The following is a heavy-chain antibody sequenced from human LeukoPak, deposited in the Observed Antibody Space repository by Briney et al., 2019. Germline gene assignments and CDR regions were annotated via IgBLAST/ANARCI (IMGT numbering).Heavy chain of an antibody. CDR2: IIPIFGTA. J-gene: IGHJ1*01. Sequence: SVKVSCTASGGTFSSYAISWVRQAPGQGLEWMGGIIPIFGTANYAQKFQGRVTITTDESTSTAYMELSSLRSEDTAVYYCASPPHRHFDWFSLYFQHWGQGTLVTVSS. CDR3: ASPPHRHFDWFSLYFQH. CDR1: GGTFSSYA. V-gene: IGHV1-69*05. D-gene: IGHD3-9*01.